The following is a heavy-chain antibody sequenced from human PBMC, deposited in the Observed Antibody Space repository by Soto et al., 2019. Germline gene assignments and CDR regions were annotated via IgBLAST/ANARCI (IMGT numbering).Heavy chain of an antibody. Sequence: GSLRLSCAASGFTFGIYWMSWVRQAPGKGLEWLATIKWDASEKKYVDSVKGRFTISRDNSKNTLYLQMNSLRAEDTAVYYCARGGVGDGSLGVDYWGQGTLVTVSS. CDR2: IKWDASEK. V-gene: IGHV3-7*01. CDR3: ARGGVGDGSLGVDY. J-gene: IGHJ4*02. D-gene: IGHD2-15*01. CDR1: GFTFGIYW.